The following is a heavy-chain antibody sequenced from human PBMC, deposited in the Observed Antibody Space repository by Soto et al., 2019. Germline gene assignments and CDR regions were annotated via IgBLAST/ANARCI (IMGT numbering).Heavy chain of an antibody. CDR1: GFTFSDYY. Sequence: QVQLVESGGGLVKPGGSLRLSCAVPGFTFSDYYMTWIRQAPGKGLEWVSYINISTSHTNYADSVKGRFTISRDNAKNLLYLQMTSLRAEDTAVYYCARGRGAAAAYFDFWGQGTLVTVSS. D-gene: IGHD6-13*01. J-gene: IGHJ4*02. CDR3: ARGRGAAAAYFDF. CDR2: INISTSHT. V-gene: IGHV3-11*05.